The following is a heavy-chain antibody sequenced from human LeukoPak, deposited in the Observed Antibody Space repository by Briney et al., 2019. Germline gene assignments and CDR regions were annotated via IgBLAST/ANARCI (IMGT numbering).Heavy chain of an antibody. CDR3: ARVSSPIAAAAPPDY. D-gene: IGHD6-13*01. J-gene: IGHJ4*02. CDR1: GYTFTSYD. CDR2: MNPNSGNT. V-gene: IGHV1-8*03. Sequence: ASVKVSCKASGYTFTSYDINWVRQATGQGLEWMGWMNPNSGNTGYAQKFQGRVTITRNTSISTAYMELSSLRSEDTAVYYWARVSSPIAAAAPPDYWGQGTLVTVSS.